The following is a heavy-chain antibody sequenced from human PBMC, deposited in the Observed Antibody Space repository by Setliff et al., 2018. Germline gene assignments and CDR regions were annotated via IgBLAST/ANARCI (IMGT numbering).Heavy chain of an antibody. Sequence: SETLSLTCAVFDFPVSGVYYWGWIRQPPGKGLEWIANVYYRGSTHYNPSLESRVTMSFDTSENQFSLKLSSVTAADTAVYYCATLPYSSGPLHDYWGQGTLVTVS. CDR2: VYYRGST. J-gene: IGHJ4*02. D-gene: IGHD6-19*01. CDR3: ATLPYSSGPLHDY. V-gene: IGHV4-38-2*01. CDR1: DFPVSGVYY.